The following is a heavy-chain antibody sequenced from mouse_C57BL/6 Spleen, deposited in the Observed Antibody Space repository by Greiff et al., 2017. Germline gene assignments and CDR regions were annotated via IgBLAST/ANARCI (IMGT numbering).Heavy chain of an antibody. CDR3: ARKGDGYSDY. Sequence: EVQLKQSGPELVKPGASVKISCKASGYTFTDYYMNWVKQSHGKSLEWIGDINPNNGGTSYNQKFKGKATLTVDKSSSTAYMELRSLTSEDSAVYYCARKGDGYSDYWGQGTTLTVSS. V-gene: IGHV1-26*01. D-gene: IGHD2-3*01. CDR1: GYTFTDYY. J-gene: IGHJ2*01. CDR2: INPNNGGT.